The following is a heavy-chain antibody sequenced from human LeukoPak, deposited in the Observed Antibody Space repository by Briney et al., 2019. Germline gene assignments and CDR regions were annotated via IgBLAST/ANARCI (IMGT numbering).Heavy chain of an antibody. Sequence: ASVKVSCKASGYTFTSYGISWVRQAPGQGLEWMGWISDYNGNTNYAQKLQGRVTMTTDTSTSTAYMELRSLRSDDTAVYYCARVRLSPYISAADPWGQGTLVTVSS. D-gene: IGHD3-16*01. CDR3: ARVRLSPYISAADP. J-gene: IGHJ5*02. CDR1: GYTFTSYG. CDR2: ISDYNGNT. V-gene: IGHV1-18*01.